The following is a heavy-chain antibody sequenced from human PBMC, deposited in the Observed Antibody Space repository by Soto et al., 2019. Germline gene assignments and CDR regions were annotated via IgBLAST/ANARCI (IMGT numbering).Heavy chain of an antibody. D-gene: IGHD2-8*01. Sequence: QVQLVESGAEVKKPGASVKVSCKASGYTFTSYGISWVRQAPGQGLEWMGWISAYNGNTNYAQKLQGRVTMTTDTSTSTAYMELRSLRSDDTAVYYCARDTRRPIMVYAMPNDYWGQGTLVTVSS. CDR3: ARDTRRPIMVYAMPNDY. CDR2: ISAYNGNT. V-gene: IGHV1-18*01. CDR1: GYTFTSYG. J-gene: IGHJ4*02.